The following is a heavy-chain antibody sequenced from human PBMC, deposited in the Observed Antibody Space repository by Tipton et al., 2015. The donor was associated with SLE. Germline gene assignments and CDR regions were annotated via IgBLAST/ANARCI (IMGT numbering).Heavy chain of an antibody. V-gene: IGHV4-34*01. CDR2: INHSGST. CDR1: GGSFSGYY. Sequence: TLSLTCAVYGGSFSGYYWSWIRQPPGKGLEWIGEINHSGSTNYNPSLKSRVTISVDTSKNQFSLKLSSVTAADTAVYYCAMVVVVAATPYYFDYWGQGTLVTVSS. D-gene: IGHD2-15*01. CDR3: AMVVVVAATPYYFDY. J-gene: IGHJ4*02.